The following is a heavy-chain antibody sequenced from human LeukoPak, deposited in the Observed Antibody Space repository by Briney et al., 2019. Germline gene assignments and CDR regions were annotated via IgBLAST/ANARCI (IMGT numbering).Heavy chain of an antibody. J-gene: IGHJ4*02. CDR2: INPNSGGT. Sequence: GASVKVSCKASGYTFTGYYMHWVRQAPGQGLEWMGWINPNSGGTNYAQKFQGRVTMTRDTSISTAYMELSSLRSEDTAVYYCASCLGSTSCYTDPNYYFDYWGQGTLVTVSS. CDR3: ASCLGSTSCYTDPNYYFDY. CDR1: GYTFTGYY. V-gene: IGHV1-2*02. D-gene: IGHD2-2*02.